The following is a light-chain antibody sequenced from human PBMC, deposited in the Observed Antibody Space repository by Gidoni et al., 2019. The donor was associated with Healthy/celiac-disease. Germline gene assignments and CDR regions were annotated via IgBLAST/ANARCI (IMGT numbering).Light chain of an antibody. Sequence: QSALTQPRSVSGSPGQSVTISCTGTSSDVGGYNYVSWYQQHPGKAPKLMIYDVNDRPSGVPDRFSGSKSGNTASLTISGLQAEDEADYYCCSYAGIYTLIFGGGTKLTVL. CDR1: SSDVGGYNY. V-gene: IGLV2-11*01. CDR3: CSYAGIYTLI. CDR2: DVN. J-gene: IGLJ2*01.